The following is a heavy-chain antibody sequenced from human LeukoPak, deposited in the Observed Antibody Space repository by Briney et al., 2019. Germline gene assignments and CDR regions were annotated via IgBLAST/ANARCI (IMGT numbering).Heavy chain of an antibody. CDR2: IRYDGSKK. Sequence: GGSLRLSCAASGFTFSNYGMHWVRQAPDRGLEWVTFIRYDGSKKYYADSVEGRFTISRDNSKNTLYLQMNSLRAEDTAIYYCAKDLVRYAITYNWLDPWGQGTLVTVSS. V-gene: IGHV3-30*02. CDR1: GFTFSNYG. J-gene: IGHJ5*02. CDR3: AKDLVRYAITYNWLDP. D-gene: IGHD2-8*01.